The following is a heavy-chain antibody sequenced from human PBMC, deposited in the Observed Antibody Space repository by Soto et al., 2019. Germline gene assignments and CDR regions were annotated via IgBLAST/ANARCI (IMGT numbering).Heavy chain of an antibody. CDR3: AGGGEGYDDYGDYAEYFQH. V-gene: IGHV3-23*01. CDR2: ISGSGGST. Sequence: EVQLLESGGGLVQPGGSLRLSCAASGFTFSSYAMSWVRQAPGKGLEWVSAISGSGGSTYYADSVKGRFTISRDNSKNTLYLQMNSLRAEDTAVYYCAGGGEGYDDYGDYAEYFQHWGQGTLVTVSS. J-gene: IGHJ1*01. CDR1: GFTFSSYA. D-gene: IGHD4-17*01.